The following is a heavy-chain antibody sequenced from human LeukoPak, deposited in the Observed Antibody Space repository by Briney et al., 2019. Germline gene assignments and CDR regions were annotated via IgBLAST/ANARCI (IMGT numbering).Heavy chain of an antibody. CDR2: IYPDGSDT. J-gene: IGHJ4*02. V-gene: IGHV5-51*01. Sequence: KTGESLKISYETSGYTFTKFWVGWVRQTPGKGLEWLGMIYPDGSDTRYSPSFQGQVTMPADKSISIVYLHWSSLKASDTAIYYCVRGKGSGTYYGFDYWGQGTVVSVVS. CDR1: GYTFTKFW. D-gene: IGHD3-10*01. CDR3: VRGKGSGTYYGFDY.